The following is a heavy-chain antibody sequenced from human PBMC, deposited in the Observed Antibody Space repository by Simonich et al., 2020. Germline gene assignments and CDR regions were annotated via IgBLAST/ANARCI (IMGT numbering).Heavy chain of an antibody. D-gene: IGHD6-13*01. CDR3: ARHTVKSIAATNYYYGMDV. CDR1: GGSFSGYY. CDR2: INHSGSP. J-gene: IGHJ6*02. V-gene: IGHV4-34*01. Sequence: QVQLQQWGAGLLKPSETLSLTCAVYGGSFSGYYWSWIRQPPGKGLEWIGEINHSGSPNYNPSLKSRVTISVDTSKNQFSLKLSSVTAADTAVYYCARHTVKSIAATNYYYGMDVWGQGTTVTVSS.